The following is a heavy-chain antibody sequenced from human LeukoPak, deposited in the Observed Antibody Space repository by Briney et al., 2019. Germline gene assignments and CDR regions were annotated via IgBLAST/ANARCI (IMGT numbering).Heavy chain of an antibody. CDR2: IIPIFGTA. J-gene: IGHJ6*02. Sequence: GASVKVSCKASGGTFISYAISWVRQAPGQGLEWMGGIIPIFGTANYAQKFQGRVTITADESTSTAYMELSSLRSEDTAVYYCARNPGDILTGYNYYYGMDVWGQGTTVTVSS. CDR3: ARNPGDILTGYNYYYGMDV. V-gene: IGHV1-69*13. CDR1: GGTFISYA. D-gene: IGHD3-9*01.